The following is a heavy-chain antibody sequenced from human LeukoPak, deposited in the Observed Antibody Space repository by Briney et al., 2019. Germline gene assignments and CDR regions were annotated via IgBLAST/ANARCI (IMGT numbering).Heavy chain of an antibody. J-gene: IGHJ4*02. V-gene: IGHV3-21*01. CDR2: ISSSSSSYI. Sequence: GGSLRLSCAASGFTFSSYSMNWVRQAPGKGLEWVSSISSSSSSYIYYADSVKGRFTISRDNAKNSLYLQMNSLRAEDTAVYYCARDKDVGATLLDYWGQGTLVTVSS. CDR3: ARDKDVGATLLDY. D-gene: IGHD1-26*01. CDR1: GFTFSSYS.